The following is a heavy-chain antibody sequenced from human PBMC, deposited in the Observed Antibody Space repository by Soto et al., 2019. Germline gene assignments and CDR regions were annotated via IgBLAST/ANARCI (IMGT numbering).Heavy chain of an antibody. CDR2: INGGGTSI. V-gene: IGHV3-48*03. Sequence: EVQLVEAGGGLVQPGGSLRLSCAASGFTVTNYEMSWVRQAPGKGLEWVSYINGGGTSIKYADSVKGRFTMSRDNASNSLYLQMNSLRDEDTAVYYCAREDYGDAFDFWGQGTLFTVSS. CDR3: AREDYGDAFDF. J-gene: IGHJ4*02. D-gene: IGHD4-17*01. CDR1: GFTVTNYE.